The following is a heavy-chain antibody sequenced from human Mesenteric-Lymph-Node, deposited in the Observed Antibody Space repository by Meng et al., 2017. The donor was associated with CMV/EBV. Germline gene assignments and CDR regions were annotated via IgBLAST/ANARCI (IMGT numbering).Heavy chain of an antibody. V-gene: IGHV1-3*01. J-gene: IGHJ4*02. Sequence: SCKASGYTFTSYAMHWVRQAPGQRLEWMGWINAGNGNTKYSQKFQGRVTITMATSSPPASISLLPLRSAATSLYYCARVSPLTPPLYYWVQGTLVTVSS. CDR3: ARVSPLTPPLYY. CDR1: GYTFTSYA. CDR2: INAGNGNT. D-gene: IGHD5/OR15-5a*01.